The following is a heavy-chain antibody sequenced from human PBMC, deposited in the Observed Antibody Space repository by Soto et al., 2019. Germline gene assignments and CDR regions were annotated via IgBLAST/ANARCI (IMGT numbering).Heavy chain of an antibody. CDR3: AKDLRIQLWLTHPDY. CDR1: GFTFSSYA. Sequence: LRLSCAASGFTFSSYAMSWVRQAPGKGLEWVSAISGSGGSTYYADSGKGRFTISRDNSKNTLYLQMNSLRAEDTAVYYCAKDLRIQLWLTHPDYWGQGTLVTVSS. CDR2: ISGSGGST. J-gene: IGHJ4*02. V-gene: IGHV3-23*01. D-gene: IGHD5-18*01.